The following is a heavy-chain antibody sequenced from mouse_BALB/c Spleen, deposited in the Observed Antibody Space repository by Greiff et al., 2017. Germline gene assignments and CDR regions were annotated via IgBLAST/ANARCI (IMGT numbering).Heavy chain of an antibody. Sequence: VQLQQPGAELVKPGASVKLSCKASGYTFTSYYMYWVKQRPGQGLEWIGGINPSNGGTNFNEKFKSKATLTVDKSSSTAYMQLSSLTSEDSAVYYCTRGGLRRGYAMDYWGQGTSVTVSS. CDR1: GYTFTSYY. J-gene: IGHJ4*01. CDR2: INPSNGGT. CDR3: TRGGLRRGYAMDY. V-gene: IGHV1S81*02. D-gene: IGHD2-4*01.